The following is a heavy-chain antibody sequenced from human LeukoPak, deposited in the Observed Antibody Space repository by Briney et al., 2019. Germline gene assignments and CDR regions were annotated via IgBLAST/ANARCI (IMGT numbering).Heavy chain of an antibody. V-gene: IGHV3-64D*06. Sequence: PGGSLRLSCSASGFTLRNFAVYWVRQAPGKELEQVSLTHGDGGNTEYADPVKGRFTVSRDYSKNTLYLQLSSVRVEDTAVYYCVRDYYGMDVWGQGTRSPSP. D-gene: IGHD3-10*01. CDR3: VRDYYGMDV. CDR1: GFTLRNFA. CDR2: THGDGGNT. J-gene: IGHJ6*02.